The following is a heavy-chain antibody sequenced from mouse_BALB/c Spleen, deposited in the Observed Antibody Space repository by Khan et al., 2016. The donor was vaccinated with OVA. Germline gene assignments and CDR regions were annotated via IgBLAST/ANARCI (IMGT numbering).Heavy chain of an antibody. CDR2: INPRSG. J-gene: IGHJ4*01. Sequence: VQLQQSGAELARPGASVKMSCKASGCTFTSHTMHWIKQRPGQGLEWIGYINPRSGYNQKLNDKATLTADISSSTAYMQLSSLTSEDSAVYYCARRTTEYALDYWGQGTSVTVSS. V-gene: IGHV1-4*01. CDR1: GCTFTSHT. CDR3: ARRTTEYALDY. D-gene: IGHD2-14*01.